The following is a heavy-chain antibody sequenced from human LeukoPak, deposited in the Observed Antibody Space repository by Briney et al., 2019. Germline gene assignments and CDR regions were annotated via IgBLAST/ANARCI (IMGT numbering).Heavy chain of an antibody. Sequence: SETLSLTCAVSGGSISSYYWSWIRQPPGKGLEWIGYISYSGSTNYNPSLKSRVTISVDKSKNQFSLKLSSVTAADTAVYYCARRGGYLYYFDYWGQGTLVTVSS. D-gene: IGHD3-22*01. J-gene: IGHJ4*02. CDR1: GGSISSYY. CDR2: ISYSGST. V-gene: IGHV4-59*12. CDR3: ARRGGYLYYFDY.